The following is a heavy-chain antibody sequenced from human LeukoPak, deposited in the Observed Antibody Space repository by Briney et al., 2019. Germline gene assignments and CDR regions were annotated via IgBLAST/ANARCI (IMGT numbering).Heavy chain of an antibody. D-gene: IGHD3-10*01. V-gene: IGHV3-23*01. J-gene: IGHJ6*02. Sequence: GGSLRLSCTASGFTFSSYAMYWVRQAPGKGLEWVSGIFGSGGSAHYADSVKGRFTISRDNSQNTVYLQMNSLRAEDTAVYYCASLRGVYGMDVWGQGTTVTVSS. CDR3: ASLRGVYGMDV. CDR1: GFTFSSYA. CDR2: IFGSGGSA.